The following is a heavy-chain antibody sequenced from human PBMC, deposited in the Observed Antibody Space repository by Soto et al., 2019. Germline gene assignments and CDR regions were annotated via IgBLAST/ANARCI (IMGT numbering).Heavy chain of an antibody. V-gene: IGHV4-39*07. Sequence: PSETPSLTFTVPDGSISSSSYYWGWIRQPPGKGLEWIGCIYYSGSTNYNPSLKSRVTISVDTSKNQFSLKLSSVTAADTAVYYCARGYSKLPKIYYYYYMDVWGKGTTVTVSS. J-gene: IGHJ6*03. D-gene: IGHD4-4*01. CDR1: DGSISSSSYY. CDR3: ARGYSKLPKIYYYYYMDV. CDR2: IYYSGST.